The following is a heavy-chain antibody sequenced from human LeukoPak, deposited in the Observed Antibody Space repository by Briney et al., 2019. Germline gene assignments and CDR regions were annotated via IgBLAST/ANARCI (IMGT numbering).Heavy chain of an antibody. CDR3: AKRGSGYSSSWSFDY. J-gene: IGHJ4*02. D-gene: IGHD6-13*01. Sequence: GGSLRLSCAASGFTFSSYAMSWVRQAPGKGLEWVSAISGSGGSAYYADSVKGRFTISRDNSKNTLYLQMNNLRAEDTAVYYCAKRGSGYSSSWSFDYWGQGTLVTVSS. CDR2: ISGSGGSA. V-gene: IGHV3-23*01. CDR1: GFTFSSYA.